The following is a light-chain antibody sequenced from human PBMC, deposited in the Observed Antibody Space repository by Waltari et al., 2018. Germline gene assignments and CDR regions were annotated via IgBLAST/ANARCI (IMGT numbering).Light chain of an antibody. J-gene: IGKJ5*01. V-gene: IGKV1-39*01. CDR2: DAS. CDR3: QQSYSAPFT. CDR1: RGIEAF. Sequence: DFQMTQSQSSLSSSVGDRVTITCRPSRGIEAFLNCYQQQPGKAPKLLTYDASTVQRGVPPRFSGTRIRNDFSLTISVLQPEDSATCCWQQSYSAPFTFGRGTRLE.